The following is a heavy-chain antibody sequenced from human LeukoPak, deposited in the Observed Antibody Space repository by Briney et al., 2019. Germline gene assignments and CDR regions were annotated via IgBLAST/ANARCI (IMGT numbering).Heavy chain of an antibody. Sequence: GGSLRLSCAASGFTFSSYWMSWVRQAPGKGLEWVANMKQDGSEKYYVDSVKGRFTVSRDNAKNSLYLQMNSLRAEDTAVYYCARDYGSSGFDYWGQGTLVTVSS. D-gene: IGHD6-19*01. CDR3: ARDYGSSGFDY. V-gene: IGHV3-7*01. J-gene: IGHJ4*02. CDR1: GFTFSSYW. CDR2: MKQDGSEK.